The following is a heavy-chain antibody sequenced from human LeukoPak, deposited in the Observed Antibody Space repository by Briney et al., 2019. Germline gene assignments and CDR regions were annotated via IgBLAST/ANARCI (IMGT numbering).Heavy chain of an antibody. Sequence: ASVKVSCKASGYTFTSYGISWVRQAPGQGLVWMGWISAYNGNTNYAQKLQGRVTMTTDTSTSTAYMELRSLRSDDSAVYYCARWVRYSGYDWGYYYYYYMDVWGKGTTVTISS. J-gene: IGHJ6*03. CDR3: ARWVRYSGYDWGYYYYYYMDV. D-gene: IGHD5-12*01. V-gene: IGHV1-18*01. CDR1: GYTFTSYG. CDR2: ISAYNGNT.